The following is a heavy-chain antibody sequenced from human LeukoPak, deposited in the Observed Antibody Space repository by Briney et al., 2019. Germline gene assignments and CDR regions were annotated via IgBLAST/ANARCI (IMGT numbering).Heavy chain of an antibody. D-gene: IGHD1-26*01. J-gene: IGHJ4*02. Sequence: SETLSLTCSVPNGSISTYYWSWIRQSPGKGLEWIGYISYGGATTYNPSLKRRVTISVDSPKNHFSLRLTSLTAADTALYYCARHGGTLDYFDSWGPGSLVTVSS. CDR3: ARHGGTLDYFDS. CDR2: ISYGGAT. V-gene: IGHV4-59*08. CDR1: NGSISTYY.